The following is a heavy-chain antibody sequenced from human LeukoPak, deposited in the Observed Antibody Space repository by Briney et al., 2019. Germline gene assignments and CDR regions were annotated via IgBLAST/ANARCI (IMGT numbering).Heavy chain of an antibody. J-gene: IGHJ4*02. CDR3: ARVSRRVLLWFGEFDY. Sequence: PGGSLRLSCAASGFTVSSNYMSWVRQAPGKGLEWVSVIYSGGSTYYADSVKGRFTISRDNSKNTLYLQMNSLRAEDTAVYYCARVSRRVLLWFGEFDYWGQGALVTVSS. CDR1: GFTVSSNY. D-gene: IGHD3-10*01. CDR2: IYSGGST. V-gene: IGHV3-66*01.